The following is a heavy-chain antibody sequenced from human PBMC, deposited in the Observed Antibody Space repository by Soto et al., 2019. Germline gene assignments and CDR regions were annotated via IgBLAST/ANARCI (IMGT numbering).Heavy chain of an antibody. CDR3: AGDRCGASASDGYDY. Sequence: QVQLVQSGAEVKTPGSSVKVSCKASGSTFSSFAISWVRHAPGQGLEWMGGIIPTFGTANYAQKFQGRVRITADESTSRAYMELSSLRSADTAVEYYAGDRCGASASDGYDYWGQGALVTVSS. D-gene: IGHD2-21*01. J-gene: IGHJ4*02. CDR2: IIPTFGTA. V-gene: IGHV1-69*01. CDR1: GSTFSSFA.